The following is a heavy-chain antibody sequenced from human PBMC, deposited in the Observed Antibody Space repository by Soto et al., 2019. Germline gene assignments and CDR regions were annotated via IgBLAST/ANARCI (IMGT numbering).Heavy chain of an antibody. CDR3: AGDWTVTAIPFDY. J-gene: IGHJ4*02. CDR2: IYHSGTT. D-gene: IGHD2-21*02. V-gene: IGHV4-4*02. Sequence: QVQLQESGPGLVKPSGTLSFTCAVSGGSISSTNWWTWVRQTPGKGLEWIGEIYHSGTTNYNPSLKNRVTISADKSKGRFSLKLCAVTAADTAVYYCAGDWTVTAIPFDYRGQGALVTVSS. CDR1: GGSISSTNW.